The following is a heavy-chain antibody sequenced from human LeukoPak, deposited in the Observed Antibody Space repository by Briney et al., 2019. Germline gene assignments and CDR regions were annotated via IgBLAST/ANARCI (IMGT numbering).Heavy chain of an antibody. CDR3: ARGSGYSRDYFDY. D-gene: IGHD5-12*01. V-gene: IGHV4-4*07. CDR1: GASISSYF. CDR2: IYTSGST. Sequence: SETLSLTCTVSGASISSYFWTWIRQPAGKGLEWIGRIYTSGSTNYNPSLKSPVTISLDTSKNQFSLKLRSVTPADTAVYYCARGSGYSRDYFDYWGQGTLVTVSS. J-gene: IGHJ4*02.